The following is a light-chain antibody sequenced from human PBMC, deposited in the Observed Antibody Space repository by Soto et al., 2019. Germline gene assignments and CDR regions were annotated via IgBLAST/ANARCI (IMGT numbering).Light chain of an antibody. CDR3: QQFYDRPYT. CDR2: EAS. V-gene: IGKV1-33*01. J-gene: IGKJ2*01. CDR1: HDIRND. Sequence: DIQMTQSPSSLSASVGDRVTITCQASHDIRNDLNWYQQKKGQAPKLLISEASNVGTGGPSGFSGSGSGTLFTLTVASLQPDDVATYYCQQFYDRPYTFGQGTKVDIK.